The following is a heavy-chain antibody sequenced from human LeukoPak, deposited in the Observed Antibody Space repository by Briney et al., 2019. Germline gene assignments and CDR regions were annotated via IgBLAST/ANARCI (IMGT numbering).Heavy chain of an antibody. D-gene: IGHD1-7*01. CDR1: GFTVRSIY. Sequence: GGSLRLSCAASGFTVRSIYMTWVRQAPGKGLEWVSAISGSGGSTFYADSVRGRFTISRDNSKNTLYLQMNSLRAEDTAVYYCVKRTVNYPFDFWGQGTLLTVSS. CDR3: VKRTVNYPFDF. CDR2: ISGSGGST. V-gene: IGHV3-23*01. J-gene: IGHJ4*02.